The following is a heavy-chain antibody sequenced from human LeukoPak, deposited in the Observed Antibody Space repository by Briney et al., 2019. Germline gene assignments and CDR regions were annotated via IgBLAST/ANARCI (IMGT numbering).Heavy chain of an antibody. CDR3: ARLRVGDGRVDY. Sequence: PSETLSLTCTVSGGSISSSSYYWGWIRQPPGKGLEWIGSIYYSGSTYYNPSLKSRVTISVDTSKNEFSLKLSSVNATDTAVYYCARLRVGDGRVDYWGQGTLVTVSS. J-gene: IGHJ4*02. CDR1: GGSISSSSYY. D-gene: IGHD3-10*01. CDR2: IYYSGST. V-gene: IGHV4-39*01.